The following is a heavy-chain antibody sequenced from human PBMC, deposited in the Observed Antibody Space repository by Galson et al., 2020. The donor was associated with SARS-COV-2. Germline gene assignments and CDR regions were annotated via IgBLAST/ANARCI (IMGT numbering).Heavy chain of an antibody. J-gene: IGHJ4*02. CDR1: GYTLTELY. Sequence: ASVKVSCQVSGYTLTELYMHWVRHAPGKGLEWMGGFDPEAGETIYAQKFQGRVTMTEDTSTDTAYMELSSLRSEDTAVYYCATAGRTYDLWSGLDYWGQGTLVTVSS. CDR3: ATAGRTYDLWSGLDY. D-gene: IGHD3-3*01. CDR2: FDPEAGET. V-gene: IGHV1-24*01.